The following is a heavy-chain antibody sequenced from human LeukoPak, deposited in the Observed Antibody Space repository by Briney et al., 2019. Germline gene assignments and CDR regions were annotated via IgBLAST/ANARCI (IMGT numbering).Heavy chain of an antibody. CDR1: GYRFTSYG. Sequence: ASVKVSCKASGYRFTSYGINWVRQAPGQGLEWMGWISAYNGNTNYAQKLQGRVTMTTDTSTSTAYMELRSLRSDDTAVYYCARGSRYYGSGDNFDYWGQGTLVTVSS. V-gene: IGHV1-18*01. D-gene: IGHD3-10*01. CDR3: ARGSRYYGSGDNFDY. J-gene: IGHJ4*02. CDR2: ISAYNGNT.